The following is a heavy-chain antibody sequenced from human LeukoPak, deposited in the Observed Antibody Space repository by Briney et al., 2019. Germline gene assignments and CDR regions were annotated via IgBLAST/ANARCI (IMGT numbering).Heavy chain of an antibody. CDR3: ARVPYYYDSSDSGFDI. Sequence: ASVKVSCKASGYTFTSYDINWVRQATGQGPEWMGWMNPNSGNTGYAQKFQGRVTITRNTSISTAYMELSSLRSEDTAVYYCARVPYYYDSSDSGFDIWGQGTMVTVSS. CDR2: MNPNSGNT. D-gene: IGHD3-22*01. J-gene: IGHJ3*02. CDR1: GYTFTSYD. V-gene: IGHV1-8*03.